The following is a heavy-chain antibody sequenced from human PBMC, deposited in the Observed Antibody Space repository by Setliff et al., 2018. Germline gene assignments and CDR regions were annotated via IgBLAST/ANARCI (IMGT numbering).Heavy chain of an antibody. V-gene: IGHV1-2*02. D-gene: IGHD1-26*01. CDR1: GYTFTGYY. J-gene: IGHJ6*02. Sequence: ASVKVSCKASGYTFTGYYMHWVRQAPGQGLEWMGWINPNSGGTNYAQKFQGRVTMTSDPSISTAYMELSRLRSDDTAVYYCARDLLYSGSYFGYYYGMDVWGQGTTVTVSS. CDR2: INPNSGGT. CDR3: ARDLLYSGSYFGYYYGMDV.